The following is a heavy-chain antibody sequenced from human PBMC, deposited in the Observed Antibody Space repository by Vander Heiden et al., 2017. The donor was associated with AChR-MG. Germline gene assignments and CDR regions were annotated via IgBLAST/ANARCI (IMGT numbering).Heavy chain of an antibody. CDR3: ARGNYYYDTLGAFDI. D-gene: IGHD3-22*01. Sequence: EVQLLESGGGLVQPGGSLRLSCAASGFTFSSYAMSWVRQAPGKGLEWVSGLSGSGDSTYSADSVKGRFRISRDNSKNTLYLQMNSLRAEDTAVYYCARGNYYYDTLGAFDIWGQGTMVTVSS. J-gene: IGHJ3*02. V-gene: IGHV3-23*01. CDR1: GFTFSSYA. CDR2: LSGSGDST.